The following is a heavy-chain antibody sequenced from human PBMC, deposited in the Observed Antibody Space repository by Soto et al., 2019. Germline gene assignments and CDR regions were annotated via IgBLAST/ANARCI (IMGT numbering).Heavy chain of an antibody. J-gene: IGHJ4*02. V-gene: IGHV4-30-2*01. CDR1: GGSISSGDYS. CDR3: FFFRSPYDNSGSVDY. Sequence: SGTLSLTCAVSGGSISSGDYSWNWIRQTPGKGLEWIGYIYYGGSTYYNQSLQSQVTMSVDRSRNQFSLKINSVTAADLALFYCFFFRSPYDNSGSVDYLGQGTLVTVSS. CDR2: IYYGGST. D-gene: IGHD3-22*01.